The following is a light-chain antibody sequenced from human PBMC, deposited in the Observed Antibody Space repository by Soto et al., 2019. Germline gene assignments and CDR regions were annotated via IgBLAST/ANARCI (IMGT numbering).Light chain of an antibody. CDR3: QQLNGYQLA. J-gene: IGKJ4*01. V-gene: IGKV1-9*01. Sequence: DLPLTQSPSFLSASVGDTVTITCRASQGMSTYLAWYQQKPGKVPKLLIRSASTLQSGVPPRCSGGGSGTEFTLAISTLQPDDSGIYYCQQLNGYQLAFGGGTNVEIK. CDR1: QGMSTY. CDR2: SAS.